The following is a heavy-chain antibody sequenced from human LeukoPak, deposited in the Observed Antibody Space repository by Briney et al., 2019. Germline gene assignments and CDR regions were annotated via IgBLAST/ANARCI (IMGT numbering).Heavy chain of an antibody. J-gene: IGHJ4*02. CDR3: ARDYDYSLDY. V-gene: IGHV3-7*01. D-gene: IGHD4/OR15-4a*01. CDR2: INLDGGDK. CDR1: GLTLGNYW. Sequence: GGSLRLSCAASGLTLGNYWMSWVRQAPGKGLEWVANINLDGGDKSYVGSVKGRFTISRDNAKNSLYLRMNSLGAEDTAVYYRARDYDYSLDYWGQGTLVTVSS.